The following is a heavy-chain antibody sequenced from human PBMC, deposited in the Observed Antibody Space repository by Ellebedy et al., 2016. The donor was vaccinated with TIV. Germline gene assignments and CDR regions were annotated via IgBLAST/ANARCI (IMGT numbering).Heavy chain of an antibody. Sequence: GGSLRLSCAASGFTFSSYGMSWVRQAPGKGPEWVSAISGSGGATVYADSVKGRFTISRDNSKNTLYMQMNNLRAEDTAVYYCAKGRIVAPGRHDSFDIWGQGTMVTVSS. CDR1: GFTFSSYG. D-gene: IGHD2-2*01. CDR2: ISGSGGAT. CDR3: AKGRIVAPGRHDSFDI. J-gene: IGHJ3*02. V-gene: IGHV3-23*01.